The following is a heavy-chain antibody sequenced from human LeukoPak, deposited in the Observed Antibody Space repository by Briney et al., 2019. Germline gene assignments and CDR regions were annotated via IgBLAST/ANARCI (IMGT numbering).Heavy chain of an antibody. D-gene: IGHD3-22*01. CDR1: GFTFSSYS. J-gene: IGHJ4*02. CDR3: AREAYYYDSSGYYLQYYFDY. Sequence: PGGSLRLSCAASGFTFSSYSMNWVRQAPGKGLEWVSYISSSSSTIYYADSVKGRFTISRDNAKNSLYLQMNSLRAEDTAVYYCAREAYYYDSSGYYLQYYFDYWGQGTLVTVSS. V-gene: IGHV3-48*01. CDR2: ISSSSSTI.